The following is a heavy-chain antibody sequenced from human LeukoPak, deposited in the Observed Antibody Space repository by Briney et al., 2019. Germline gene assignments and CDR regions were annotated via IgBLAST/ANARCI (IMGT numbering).Heavy chain of an antibody. D-gene: IGHD3-16*01. CDR3: ARPATFRYDWYFDL. CDR2: IYHSGST. V-gene: IGHV4-30-2*01. Sequence: SETLSLTCTVSGGSISSGGYYWSWIRQPPGKGLEWIGYIYHSGSTYYNPSLKSRVTISVDTSKNQFSLKLSSVTAADTAVYYCARPATFRYDWYFDLWGRGTLVTVSS. J-gene: IGHJ2*01. CDR1: GGSISSGGYY.